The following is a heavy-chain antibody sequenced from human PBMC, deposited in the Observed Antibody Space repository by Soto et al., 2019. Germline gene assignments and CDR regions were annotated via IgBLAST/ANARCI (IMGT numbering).Heavy chain of an antibody. J-gene: IGHJ4*02. V-gene: IGHV3-74*01. Sequence: EVQLVESGGGLVQPGGSLRLSCEASGFTFSSYWMHWVRQAPGKGLVWVSRINSDGKTTTYADSVKGRFTISRDNAKNTLYLQMNSLRAEDTAVYYCAKGGSGKGDYWGQGTPVTVSS. CDR2: INSDGKTT. CDR3: AKGGSGKGDY. CDR1: GFTFSSYW. D-gene: IGHD1-1*01.